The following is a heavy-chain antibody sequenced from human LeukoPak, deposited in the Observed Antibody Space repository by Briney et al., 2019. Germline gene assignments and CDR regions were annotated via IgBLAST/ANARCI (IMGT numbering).Heavy chain of an antibody. V-gene: IGHV4-39*01. CDR1: GGSTSSSSYY. CDR2: IYYSGST. J-gene: IGHJ4*02. D-gene: IGHD2/OR15-2a*01. CDR3: ARHFLLPYYFDY. Sequence: PSETLSLTCTVSGGSTSSSSYYWGWIRQPPGKGLEWIGSIYYSGSTYYNPSLKSRVTISVDTSKNQFSLKLSSVTAADTAVYYCARHFLLPYYFDYWGQGTLVTVSS.